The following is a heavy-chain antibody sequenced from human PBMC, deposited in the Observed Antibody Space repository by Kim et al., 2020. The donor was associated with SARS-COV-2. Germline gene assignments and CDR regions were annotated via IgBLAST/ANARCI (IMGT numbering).Heavy chain of an antibody. CDR2: IYYSGNT. CDR1: GGSISSYY. Sequence: SETLSLTCTVSGGSISSYYWSWIRQPPGKGLEWIGSIYYSGNTNYNPSLKSRVTISVDTSKNQFPLKLSSVTAADTAVYYCARTDSSSFTFDYWGQGTLV. J-gene: IGHJ4*02. V-gene: IGHV4-59*01. D-gene: IGHD6-13*01. CDR3: ARTDSSSFTFDY.